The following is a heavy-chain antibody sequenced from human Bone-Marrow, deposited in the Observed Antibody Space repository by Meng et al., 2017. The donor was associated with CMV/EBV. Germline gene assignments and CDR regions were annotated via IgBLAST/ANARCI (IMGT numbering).Heavy chain of an antibody. CDR1: GFTFSSYW. V-gene: IGHV3-74*01. Sequence: ETLSLTCAASGFTFSSYWMHWVRQAPGKGLVWVSRINNDGSGTRYADSVKGRFTISRDNAKNTLYLQMNSLRAEDTAVYYCARVLAFGSGGYYRPDAFDIWGQGTMVTVSS. CDR2: INNDGSGT. J-gene: IGHJ3*02. CDR3: ARVLAFGSGGYYRPDAFDI. D-gene: IGHD3-22*01.